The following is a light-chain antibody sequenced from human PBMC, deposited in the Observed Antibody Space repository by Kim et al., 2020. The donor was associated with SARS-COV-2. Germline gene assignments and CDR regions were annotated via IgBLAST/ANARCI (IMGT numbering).Light chain of an antibody. Sequence: QAVVTQEPSLTVSPGGTVTLTCASSAGAVTSAYSTNWFQQEPGQAPRALIYSTSKKHSWTPARFSGSLLGGKAALTLSGVQSEDEAQYFCLLYYAGAQVFGGGTKLTVL. V-gene: IGLV7-43*01. CDR3: LLYYAGAQV. J-gene: IGLJ3*02. CDR2: STS. CDR1: AGAVTSAYS.